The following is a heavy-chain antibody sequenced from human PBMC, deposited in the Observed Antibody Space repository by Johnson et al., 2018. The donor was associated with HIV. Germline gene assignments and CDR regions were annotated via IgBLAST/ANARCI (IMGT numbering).Heavy chain of an antibody. V-gene: IGHV3-30*14. CDR3: ATGSAGMGAFDI. J-gene: IGHJ3*02. Sequence: QVQLVESGGGVVQPGGSLKLSCAASGFTFSGYAMHWVRQAPGKGLEWVAVISYDGSNKYYADSVKGRFTISRDNSKNTLYLQMNSLRAEDTAGYYCATGSAGMGAFDIWGQGTMVTVSS. CDR1: GFTFSGYA. D-gene: IGHD3-10*01. CDR2: ISYDGSNK.